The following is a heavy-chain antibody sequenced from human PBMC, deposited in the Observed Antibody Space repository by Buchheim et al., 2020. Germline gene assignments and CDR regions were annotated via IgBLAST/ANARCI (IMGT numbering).Heavy chain of an antibody. Sequence: QVQLQQWGAGLLKPSETLSLTCAVSGGSFSGYYWSWIRQPPGKGLEWIGEINHSGSTNYNPSLKSRVTISVDTSKNQFSLQLSSVTAADTAVYYCARGPRDAAVGYFDYWGQGTL. D-gene: IGHD6-19*01. CDR1: GGSFSGYY. V-gene: IGHV4-34*01. J-gene: IGHJ4*02. CDR2: INHSGST. CDR3: ARGPRDAAVGYFDY.